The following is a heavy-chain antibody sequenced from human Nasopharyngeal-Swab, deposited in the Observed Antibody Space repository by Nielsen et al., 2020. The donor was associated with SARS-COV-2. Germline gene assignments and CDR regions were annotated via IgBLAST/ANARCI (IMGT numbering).Heavy chain of an antibody. Sequence: WIRQPPGKGLEWIGSIYYSGSTYYNPSLKSRVTISVDTSKNQFSQKLSSVTAADTAVYYCARRPPGIGPRAFDIWGQGTMVTVSS. D-gene: IGHD3-10*01. V-gene: IGHV4-39*01. J-gene: IGHJ3*02. CDR2: IYYSGST. CDR3: ARRPPGIGPRAFDI.